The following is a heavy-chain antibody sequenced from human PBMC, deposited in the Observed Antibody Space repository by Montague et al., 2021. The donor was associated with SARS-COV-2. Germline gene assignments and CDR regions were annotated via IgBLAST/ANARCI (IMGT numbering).Heavy chain of an antibody. Sequence: SETLSLTCAVYGGSFSGWYWSWVRQPPGKGLEWIGEINRRGNTIYNPSLKSRVTISKDTSKSQFSLKLSSVTAADTAVYYCARGGGNILTNYYYYYYLDVWGTGTTVTVSS. D-gene: IGHD4-23*01. J-gene: IGHJ6*03. V-gene: IGHV4-34*01. CDR3: ARGGGNILTNYYYYYYLDV. CDR2: INRRGNT. CDR1: GGSFSGWY.